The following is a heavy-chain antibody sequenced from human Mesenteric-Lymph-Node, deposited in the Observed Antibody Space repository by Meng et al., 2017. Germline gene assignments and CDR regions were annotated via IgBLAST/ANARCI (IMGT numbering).Heavy chain of an antibody. CDR3: ARVGSYHDSSGYSKDAIDL. CDR2: TRNKPKSYTT. V-gene: IGHV3-72*01. J-gene: IGHJ3*01. CDR1: GFTFSYHY. D-gene: IGHD3-22*01. Sequence: GESLKISCAASGFTFSYHYMDWVRQAPGKGLEWVGRTRNKPKSYTTAYAASVKGRVTISRDDSKNSVYLQMNSLKTEDTAVYYCARVGSYHDSSGYSKDAIDLWGQGTMVTVSS.